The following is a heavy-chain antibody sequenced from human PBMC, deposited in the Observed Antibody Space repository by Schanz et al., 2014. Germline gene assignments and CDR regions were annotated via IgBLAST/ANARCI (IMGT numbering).Heavy chain of an antibody. CDR1: GFTFSSYW. Sequence: VHLLESGGGLVQPGGSLRLSCAASGFTFSSYWMHWVRQVPGKGLEWIGYIYYSGTTYCNPSLKRRVITSVDMSKNEFSLKLTSATAADTAVYYCARASSSELDSWGQGTLVTVSS. V-gene: IGHV4-59*06. D-gene: IGHD6-6*01. CDR2: IYYSGTT. J-gene: IGHJ4*02. CDR3: ARASSSELDS.